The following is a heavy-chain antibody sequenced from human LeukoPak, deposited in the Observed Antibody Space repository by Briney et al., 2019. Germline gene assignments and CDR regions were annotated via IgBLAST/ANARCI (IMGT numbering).Heavy chain of an antibody. Sequence: GESLRISCKGSGYSFTSYWIGWVRQMPGKGLEWMGIIYPGDSDTRYSPSFQGQVTISADKSISTAYLQWSSLKASDTAMYYCASRYCSSTSCPPAHAFDIWGQGIMVTVSS. V-gene: IGHV5-51*01. CDR1: GYSFTSYW. J-gene: IGHJ3*02. D-gene: IGHD2-2*01. CDR3: ASRYCSSTSCPPAHAFDI. CDR2: IYPGDSDT.